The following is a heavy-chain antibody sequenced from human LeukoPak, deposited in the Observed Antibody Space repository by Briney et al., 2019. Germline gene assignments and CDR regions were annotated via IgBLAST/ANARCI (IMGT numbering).Heavy chain of an antibody. CDR3: VGGRLLRSTKYFDY. J-gene: IGHJ4*02. Sequence: PGGSLRLSCAASGFPVNKYEIHWVRQAPGKGLEWISYVDAGATSTNYADSVWGRFTLSRDNAQNSVHLQMNSLRDEDTAVYYCVGGRLLRSTKYFDYWGQGTLVTVSS. CDR2: VDAGATST. D-gene: IGHD2-21*02. CDR1: GFPVNKYE. V-gene: IGHV3-48*03.